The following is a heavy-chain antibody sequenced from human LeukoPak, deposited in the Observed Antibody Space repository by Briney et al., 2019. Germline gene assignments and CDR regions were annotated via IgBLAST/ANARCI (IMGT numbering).Heavy chain of an antibody. CDR1: LFTFSSYS. J-gene: IGHJ4*02. D-gene: IGHD6-19*01. V-gene: IGHV3-48*02. CDR3: ARDRSVAGTCDY. CDR2: ISSSSSTI. Sequence: PGGSLRLSCAASLFTFSSYSMSSVRQAPGKGLEWVSYISSSSSTIYYADSVKGRFTISRDNAKNSLYLQMNSLRDEDTAVYYCARDRSVAGTCDYRGQGTLVTVSS.